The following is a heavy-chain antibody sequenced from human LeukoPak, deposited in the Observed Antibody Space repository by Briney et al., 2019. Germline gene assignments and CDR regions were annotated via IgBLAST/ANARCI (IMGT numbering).Heavy chain of an antibody. J-gene: IGHJ4*02. D-gene: IGHD6-19*01. CDR1: GGSISSGNYY. Sequence: SQTLSLTCTVSGGSISSGNYYWNWIRQPAGKGLEWIGRIYKSGSTNYNPSLKSRVTISVDTSKNQFSLKLSSVTAADTAVYYCARLRMDSSGCAFDYWGQGTLVTVSS. CDR2: IYKSGST. V-gene: IGHV4-61*02. CDR3: ARLRMDSSGCAFDY.